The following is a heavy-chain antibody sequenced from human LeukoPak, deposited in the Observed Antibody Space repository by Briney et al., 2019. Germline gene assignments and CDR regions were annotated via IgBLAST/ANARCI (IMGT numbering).Heavy chain of an antibody. CDR1: GFTFSSYA. D-gene: IGHD3-3*01. V-gene: IGHV3-30*09. J-gene: IGHJ4*02. CDR2: ISYDGSNK. Sequence: GGSLRLSCAASGFTFSSYAMHWVRQAPGKGLEWVAVISYDGSNKYYADSVKGRFAISRDNSKNTLYLQMNGLRAEDTAVYYCARGDYDFWSGYALWYWGQGTLVTVSS. CDR3: ARGDYDFWSGYALWY.